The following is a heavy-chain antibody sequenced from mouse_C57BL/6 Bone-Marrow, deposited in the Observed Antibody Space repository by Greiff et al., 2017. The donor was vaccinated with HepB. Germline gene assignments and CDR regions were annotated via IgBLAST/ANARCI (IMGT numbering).Heavy chain of an antibody. J-gene: IGHJ4*01. D-gene: IGHD1-1*01. Sequence: DVKLVESGGGLVKPGGSLKLSCAASGFTFSDYGMHWVRQAPEKGLEWVAYISSGSSTIYYADTVKGRFTISRDNAKNTLFLQMTSLRSEDTAMYYCASGGTTGSSMDYWGQGTSVTVSS. V-gene: IGHV5-17*01. CDR1: GFTFSDYG. CDR3: ASGGTTGSSMDY. CDR2: ISSGSSTI.